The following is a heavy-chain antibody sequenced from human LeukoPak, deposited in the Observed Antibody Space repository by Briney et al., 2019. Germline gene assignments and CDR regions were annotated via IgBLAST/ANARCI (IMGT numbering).Heavy chain of an antibody. CDR1: GFTFSSYG. CDR3: ARAVITMVRGALGY. J-gene: IGHJ4*02. CDR2: INPNSGGT. V-gene: IGHV1-2*02. Sequence: GGSLRLSCAASGFTFSSYGMHWVRQAPGQGLEWMGWINPNSGGTNYAQKFQGRVTMTRDTSISTAYMELSRLRSDDTAVYYCARAVITMVRGALGYWGQGTLVTVSS. D-gene: IGHD3-10*01.